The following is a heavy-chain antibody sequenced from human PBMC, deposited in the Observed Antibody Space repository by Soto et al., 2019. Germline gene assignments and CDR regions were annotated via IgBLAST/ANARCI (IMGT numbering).Heavy chain of an antibody. CDR1: GDDVTRYY. CDR2: INPTGGGRT. V-gene: IGHV1-46*01. CDR3: ARAPASSSSWHNTWFDP. J-gene: IGHJ5*02. D-gene: IGHD6-13*01. Sequence: ASVKVSCKASGDDVTRYYIHWVRQGPGQGLEWMGIINPTGGGRTKYAQKFQGRVTVTSDRSTSTVYMELTSLRSEDTAVYYCARAPASSSSWHNTWFDPCGQGTLVPVSS.